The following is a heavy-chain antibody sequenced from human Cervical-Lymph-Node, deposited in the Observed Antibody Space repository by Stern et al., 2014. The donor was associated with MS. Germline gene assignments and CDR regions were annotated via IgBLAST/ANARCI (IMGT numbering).Heavy chain of an antibody. CDR1: GVSFSSYG. CDR3: AREGRGSLRYGMDV. D-gene: IGHD3-10*01. J-gene: IGHJ6*02. Sequence: VQLVQSGAEVKKPGSSVKVSCKASGVSFSSYGIIWVRQVPGQGLEWMGGIIPVYGTVDYAQKFQGRVTITADESTRTAYMELNSLKSADTAVYYCAREGRGSLRYGMDVWGQGTTVTVSS. V-gene: IGHV1-69*01. CDR2: IIPVYGTV.